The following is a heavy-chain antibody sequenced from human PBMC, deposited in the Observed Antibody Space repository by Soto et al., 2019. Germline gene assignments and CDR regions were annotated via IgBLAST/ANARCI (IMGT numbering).Heavy chain of an antibody. J-gene: IGHJ4*02. V-gene: IGHV2-26*01. Sequence: QVTLKESGPVLVKPTETLTLTCTVSGFSLSNARMGVSWIRQPPGKALEWLAHIFSNDEKSYSTSLKSRLTISKDTSKSQMVLTMTNMDTVDTATYYAARHGMGVGARSLHYWGQGTLVTVSS. D-gene: IGHD1-26*01. CDR3: ARHGMGVGARSLHY. CDR1: GFSLSNARMG. CDR2: IFSNDEK.